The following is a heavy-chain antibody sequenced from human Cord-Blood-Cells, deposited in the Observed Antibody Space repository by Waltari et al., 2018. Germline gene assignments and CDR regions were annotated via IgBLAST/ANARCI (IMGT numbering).Heavy chain of an antibody. V-gene: IGHV3-53*01. D-gene: IGHD6-13*01. Sequence: EVQLVESGGGLIQPGGSLRLSCAASGFTASSNYMSWVRQAPGKGLEWVSVIYSGGSTYYADSVKGRFTISRDNSKNTLYLQMNSLRAEDTAVYYCARAIAAAGDAFDIWGQGTMVTVSS. CDR2: IYSGGST. CDR1: GFTASSNY. CDR3: ARAIAAAGDAFDI. J-gene: IGHJ3*02.